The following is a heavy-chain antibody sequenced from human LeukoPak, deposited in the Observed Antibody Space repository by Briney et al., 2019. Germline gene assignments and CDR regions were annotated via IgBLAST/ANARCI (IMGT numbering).Heavy chain of an antibody. D-gene: IGHD3-10*01. V-gene: IGHV1-24*01. Sequence: ASVKVSCKVSGYTLTELSMHWVRQAPGKGLEWMGGFDPEDGETIYAQKFQGRVTMTEDTSTDTAYMELSSLRSEDTAVYYCATEQYGSGSYYSNWFDPWGQGTLVTVSS. CDR1: GYTLTELS. CDR2: FDPEDGET. CDR3: ATEQYGSGSYYSNWFDP. J-gene: IGHJ5*02.